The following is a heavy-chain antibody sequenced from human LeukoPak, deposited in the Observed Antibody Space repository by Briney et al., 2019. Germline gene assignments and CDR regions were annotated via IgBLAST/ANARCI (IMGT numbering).Heavy chain of an antibody. Sequence: GGSLRLSCAASGLTFSTSWMSWVRQVPGKGLEWVANIKKDGSETYYVDSVKGRFTISRDNAKNSLYLQMNSLRAEDTAMYYCARGRYSGTTYYFDYWGQGTLVTVSS. D-gene: IGHD5-12*01. J-gene: IGHJ4*02. V-gene: IGHV3-7*03. CDR3: ARGRYSGTTYYFDY. CDR1: GLTFSTSW. CDR2: IKKDGSET.